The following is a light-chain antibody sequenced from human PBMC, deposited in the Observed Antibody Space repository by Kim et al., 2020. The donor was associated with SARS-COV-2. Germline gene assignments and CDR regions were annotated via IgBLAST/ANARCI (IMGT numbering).Light chain of an antibody. CDR1: AFPKQY. CDR3: QSADDSGIWV. Sequence: SYELTQPPSVSVSPGQTARITCSGDAFPKQYAYWYQQKPGQAPVLIIYEDSERPSGIPDRISGSSSGSTVTLSISGVQAEDESDYYCQSADDSGIWVFGG. CDR2: EDS. J-gene: IGLJ3*02. V-gene: IGLV3-25*03.